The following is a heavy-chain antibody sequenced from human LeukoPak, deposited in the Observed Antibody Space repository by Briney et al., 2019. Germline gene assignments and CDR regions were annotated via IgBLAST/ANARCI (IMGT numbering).Heavy chain of an antibody. CDR3: AKEEVYCSSTSCPARARPPYYYYGMDV. V-gene: IGHV3-43*02. J-gene: IGHJ6*02. CDR1: GFTFDDYA. Sequence: GGSLRLSCAASGFTFDDYAMHWVRQAPGKGVKWVSLISGDGGSAYYADSVKGRFTISRDNSKNSLYLQMNSLRTEDTALYYCAKEEVYCSSTSCPARARPPYYYYGMDVWGQGTTVTVSS. CDR2: ISGDGGSA. D-gene: IGHD2-2*01.